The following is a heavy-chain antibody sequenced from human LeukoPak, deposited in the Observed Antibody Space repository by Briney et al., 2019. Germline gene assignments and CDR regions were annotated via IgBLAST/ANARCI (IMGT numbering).Heavy chain of an antibody. CDR3: ARGPTRYYFDY. CDR2: VYSSGST. V-gene: IGHV4-59*01. J-gene: IGHJ4*02. CDR1: GGSISNYY. Sequence: SETLSLTCTVSGGSISNYYWSWIRQPPGRGLEWIGYVYSSGSTNYNPSLKSRVTISVDTSKNQLSLKLSSVTAADTAVYYCARGPTRYYFDYWGQGTPVTVSS.